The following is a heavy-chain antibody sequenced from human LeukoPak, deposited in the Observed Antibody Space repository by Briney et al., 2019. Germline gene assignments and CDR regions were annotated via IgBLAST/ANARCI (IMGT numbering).Heavy chain of an antibody. CDR2: INPNSGGT. Sequence: ASVTVSCKASGYTFTGYYLHWVRQAPGQGLEWMGWINPNSGGTNYAQKFQGRVTMTRDTSISTAYMELSRLRSDDTAVYYCARDPHSLTGGMDVWGQGTTVTVSS. V-gene: IGHV1-2*02. D-gene: IGHD2-15*01. CDR3: ARDPHSLTGGMDV. J-gene: IGHJ6*02. CDR1: GYTFTGYY.